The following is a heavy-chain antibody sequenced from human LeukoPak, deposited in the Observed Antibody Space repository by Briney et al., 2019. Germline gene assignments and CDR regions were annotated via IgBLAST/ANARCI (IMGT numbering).Heavy chain of an antibody. D-gene: IGHD1-14*01. V-gene: IGHV3-30-3*01. CDR2: ISYDGSNK. CDR1: GFTFSSYA. J-gene: IGHJ6*02. Sequence: GGSLRLSCAASGFTFSSYAMHWVRQAPGKGLEWVAVISYDGSNKYYADSVKGRFTISRDNSKNTLYLQMNSLRAEDTAVYYCARDWQAYGPDTPEGMDVWGQGTTVTVSS. CDR3: ARDWQAYGPDTPEGMDV.